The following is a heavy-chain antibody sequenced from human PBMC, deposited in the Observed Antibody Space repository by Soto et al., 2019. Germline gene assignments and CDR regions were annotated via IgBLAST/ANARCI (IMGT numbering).Heavy chain of an antibody. CDR1: GLTFSSYA. D-gene: IGHD2-2*01. Sequence: RRSLRLSCAASGLTFSSYAMSWVRQAPGKGLEWVSAISGSGGSTYYADSVKGRFTISRDNSKNTLYLQMNSLRAEDTAVYYCAKAYRSSTTCYLYWFDTWGQ. J-gene: IGHJ5*02. CDR3: AKAYRSSTTCYLYWFDT. CDR2: ISGSGGST. V-gene: IGHV3-23*01.